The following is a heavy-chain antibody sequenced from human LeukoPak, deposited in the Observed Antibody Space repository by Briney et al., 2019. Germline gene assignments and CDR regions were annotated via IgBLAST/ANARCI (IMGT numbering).Heavy chain of an antibody. CDR3: ARGGNYDVAHYHFYTYMDA. Sequence: PSETLSLTCTVSGGSINTYYWSWIRQSAGKGLEWIGRIYTSGSTNIITSLKSRLTMSIDTSRNQFSMRLSSVTAADTAVYYCARGGNYDVAHYHFYTYMDAWGKGTTVTVSS. V-gene: IGHV4-4*07. CDR2: IYTSGST. D-gene: IGHD1-26*01. CDR1: GGSINTYY. J-gene: IGHJ6*03.